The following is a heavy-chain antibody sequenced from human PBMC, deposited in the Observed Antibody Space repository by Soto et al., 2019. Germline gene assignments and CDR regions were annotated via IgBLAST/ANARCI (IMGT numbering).Heavy chain of an antibody. CDR1: GGSISSYY. CDR3: ARRDYSNYVGVDY. Sequence: SETLSLTCTVSGGSISSYYWSWIRQPPGKGLEWIGYIYYSGSTNYNPSLKSRVTISVDTSKNQFSLKLSSVTAADTAVYYCARRDYSNYVGVDYWGQGTLVTVSS. V-gene: IGHV4-59*08. D-gene: IGHD4-4*01. J-gene: IGHJ4*02. CDR2: IYYSGST.